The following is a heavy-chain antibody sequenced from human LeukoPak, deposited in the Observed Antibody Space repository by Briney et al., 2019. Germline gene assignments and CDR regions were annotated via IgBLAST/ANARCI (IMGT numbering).Heavy chain of an antibody. CDR3: ARTPILCSSTSCYRGLFDY. CDR1: GYTFTSYG. D-gene: IGHD2-2*01. Sequence: ASVKVSCKASGYTFTSYGISWVRQAPGQGLEWMGWISAYNGNTNSAQQLQGRVTMTTDTSTRTAYMELRSLRSDDTAVYYCARTPILCSSTSCYRGLFDYWGQGTLVTVSS. V-gene: IGHV1-18*01. CDR2: ISAYNGNT. J-gene: IGHJ4*02.